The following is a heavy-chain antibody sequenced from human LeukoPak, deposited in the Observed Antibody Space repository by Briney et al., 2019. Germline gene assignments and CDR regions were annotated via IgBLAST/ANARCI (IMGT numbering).Heavy chain of an antibody. CDR1: GFTFSNHY. Sequence: GGSLRLSCAASGFTFSNHYMSWIRQAPGKGLVWVSYISSRSSNKYYADSVKGRFTISRDNAKNSLYLQMDSLRVEDTAVYYCAREGWDLNAXDIWXXXTXXTVSX. CDR2: ISSRSSNK. J-gene: IGHJ3*02. D-gene: IGHD1-26*01. CDR3: AREGWDLNAXDI. V-gene: IGHV3-11*04.